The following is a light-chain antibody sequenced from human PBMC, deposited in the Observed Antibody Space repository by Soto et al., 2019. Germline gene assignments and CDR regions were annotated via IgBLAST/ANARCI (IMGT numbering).Light chain of an antibody. V-gene: IGKV1-5*01. CDR2: DAS. CDR1: QSISNW. Sequence: GDRVTITCRASQSISNWLAWYQQKLGKAPKLLINDASSLESGVPSRFSGSGSGTEFTLTISSLQPDDFATYYCQQYNSFSGTFGQGTKVDIK. J-gene: IGKJ1*01. CDR3: QQYNSFSGT.